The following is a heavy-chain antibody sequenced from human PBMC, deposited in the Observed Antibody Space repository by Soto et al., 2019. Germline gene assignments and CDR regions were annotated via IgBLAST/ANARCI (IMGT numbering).Heavy chain of an antibody. J-gene: IGHJ6*02. CDR3: ARTTQHKYSYYGMDV. D-gene: IGHD1-1*01. V-gene: IGHV1-69*02. CDR2: IIAILGIA. Sequence: QVQLVQSGAEVKKPGSSVKVSCKASGGTFSSYTISWVRQAPGQGLEWMGRIIAILGIANYAQKFQGRVTITADKSTSTAYMELRSLRSEDTAVYYCARTTQHKYSYYGMDVWGQGTTVTVSS. CDR1: GGTFSSYT.